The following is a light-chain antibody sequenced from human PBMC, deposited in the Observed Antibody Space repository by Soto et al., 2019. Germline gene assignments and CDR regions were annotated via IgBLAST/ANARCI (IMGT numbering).Light chain of an antibody. CDR2: KAS. CDR1: QSISTW. CDR3: QQYNSYPYT. J-gene: IGKJ2*01. V-gene: IGKV1-5*03. Sequence: DIQMTQSPSTLSASVGDRVTITCRASQSISTWLAWYQQKPGKAPRLLIYKASSLESGVPSRFSGSGSGTEFTLTISSLQPDDFATYYCQQYNSYPYTFGQGTKLEIK.